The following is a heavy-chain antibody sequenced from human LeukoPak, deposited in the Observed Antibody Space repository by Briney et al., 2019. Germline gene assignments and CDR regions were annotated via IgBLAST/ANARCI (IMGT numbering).Heavy chain of an antibody. CDR2: IIPNFGTA. D-gene: IGHD6-13*01. CDR1: GGTFSSYA. CDR3: ARALVAAAGMSGWFDP. V-gene: IGHV1-69*05. Sequence: SVKVSCKASGGTFSSYAISWVRQAPGQGLKWMGGIIPNFGTANYAQKFQGRVTITTDESTSTAYMELSSLRSEDTAVYYCARALVAAAGMSGWFDPWGQGTLVTVSS. J-gene: IGHJ5*02.